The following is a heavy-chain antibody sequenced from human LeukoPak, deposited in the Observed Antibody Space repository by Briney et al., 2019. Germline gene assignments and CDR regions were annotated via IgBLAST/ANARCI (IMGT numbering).Heavy chain of an antibody. CDR2: IYTSGST. CDR3: ARDQNWAGLRYFLRGGFDP. J-gene: IGHJ5*02. V-gene: IGHV4-4*07. CDR1: GGSISSYY. Sequence: SETLSLTCTVSGGSISSYYWSWIRQPAGKGLEWIGRIYTSGSTNYNPSLKSRVTMSVDTSKNQFSLKLSSVTAADTAVYYCARDQNWAGLRYFLRGGFDPWGQGTLVTVSS. D-gene: IGHD3-9*01.